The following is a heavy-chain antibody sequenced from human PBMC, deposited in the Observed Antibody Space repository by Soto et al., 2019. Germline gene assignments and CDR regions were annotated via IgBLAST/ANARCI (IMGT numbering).Heavy chain of an antibody. CDR3: ARDLENDGGYYMEV. D-gene: IGHD3-3*01. V-gene: IGHV3-74*01. J-gene: IGHJ6*03. Sequence: PGGSLRLSCTAAGFTFSRYWMHWVRQAPGEGLVWVSRINGDGSTITYTDSMKGRFTISRDNAKNTLYLQMNSLSAEDTAVYYCARDLENDGGYYMEVWGKGTTVTVSS. CDR2: INGDGSTI. CDR1: GFTFSRYW.